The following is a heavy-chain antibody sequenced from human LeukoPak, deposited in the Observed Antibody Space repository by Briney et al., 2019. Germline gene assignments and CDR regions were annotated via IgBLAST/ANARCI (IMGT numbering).Heavy chain of an antibody. V-gene: IGHV4-59*01. CDR1: GGSISSYY. CDR3: ARDRYGGFDY. J-gene: IGHJ4*02. CDR2: IYYSGST. D-gene: IGHD1-26*01. Sequence: SETLSLTCTVSGGSISSYYWSWIRQPLGKGLEWIGYIYYSGSTNYNPSLKSRVTISVDTSKNQFSLKLSSVTAADTAVYYCARDRYGGFDYWGQGTLVTVSS.